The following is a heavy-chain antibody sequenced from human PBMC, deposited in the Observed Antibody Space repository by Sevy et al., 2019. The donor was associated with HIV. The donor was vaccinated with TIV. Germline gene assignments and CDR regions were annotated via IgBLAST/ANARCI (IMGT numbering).Heavy chain of an antibody. Sequence: ASVKVSCKASGYTFTGYYMHWVRQAPGQGLEWMGWINPNSGGTNYAQKFQGRVTMTRDTSLSTAYMELSRLRSDDTAVYYCARDGGTTGTTLNYYYYYYGMDVWGQGTTVTVSS. CDR2: INPNSGGT. CDR1: GYTFTGYY. J-gene: IGHJ6*02. CDR3: ARDGGTTGTTLNYYYYYYGMDV. D-gene: IGHD1-1*01. V-gene: IGHV1-2*02.